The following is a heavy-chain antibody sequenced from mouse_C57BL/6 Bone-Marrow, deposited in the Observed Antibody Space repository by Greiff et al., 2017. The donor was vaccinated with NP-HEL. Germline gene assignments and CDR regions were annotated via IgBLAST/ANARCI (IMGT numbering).Heavy chain of an antibody. CDR2: LDPSGSYT. CDR3: AVYCSWYFDV. V-gene: IGHV1-69*01. J-gene: IGHJ1*03. D-gene: IGHD2-12*01. Sequence: QVQLQQPGAELVMPGASVKLSCKASGYTFTSYWMHWVKQRPGQGLEWIGELDPSGSYTTYNQKFKGKSTLTVDKSSSTASMQLSSLTSEDSAVYYCAVYCSWYFDVWGTGTTVTVSS. CDR1: GYTFTSYW.